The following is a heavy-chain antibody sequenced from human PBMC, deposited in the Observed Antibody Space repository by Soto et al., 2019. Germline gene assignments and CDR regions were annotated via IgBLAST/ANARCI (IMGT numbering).Heavy chain of an antibody. J-gene: IGHJ4*02. V-gene: IGHV3-74*01. CDR2: INSDGSST. CDR3: ARFGNYYDSSGYLY. CDR1: GFTFSSHW. D-gene: IGHD3-22*01. Sequence: GGSLRLSCAASGFTFSSHWMHWFRQAPGKGLVWVSRINSDGSSTSYADSVKGRFTISRDNAKNTLYLQMNSLRAEDTAVYYCARFGNYYDSSGYLYWGQGTLVTVSS.